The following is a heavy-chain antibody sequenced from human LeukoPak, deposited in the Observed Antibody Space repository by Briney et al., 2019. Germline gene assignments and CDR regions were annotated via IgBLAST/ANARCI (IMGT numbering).Heavy chain of an antibody. V-gene: IGHV4-34*01. CDR3: AAQMATFDY. Sequence: SETLSLTCAVYGGSFSGYYWSWIRQPPGKGLEWIGEINHSGSQPPGKGLEWIGEINHGGSTNYNPSLKSRVTISVDTSKNQFSLKLSSVTAADTVVYYCAAQMATFDYWGQGTLVTVSS. D-gene: IGHD5-24*01. J-gene: IGHJ4*02. CDR2: INHGGST. CDR1: GGSFSGYY.